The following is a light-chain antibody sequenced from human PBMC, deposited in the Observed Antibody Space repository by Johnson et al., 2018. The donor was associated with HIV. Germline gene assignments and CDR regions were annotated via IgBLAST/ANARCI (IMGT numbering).Light chain of an antibody. CDR1: SSNIGNNY. Sequence: QSVLTQPPSVSAAPGQKVTISCSGSSSNIGNNYVSWYQLLPGTAPKLLIYDNNKRPSGIPDRFSGSKSGTSATLAITGLQTGDEADYYCGTWDSGLGAVYVFGPGTKVTVL. CDR3: GTWDSGLGAVYV. J-gene: IGLJ1*01. V-gene: IGLV1-51*01. CDR2: DNN.